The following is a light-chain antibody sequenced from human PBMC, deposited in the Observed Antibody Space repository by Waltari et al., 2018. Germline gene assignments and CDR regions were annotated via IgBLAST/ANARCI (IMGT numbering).Light chain of an antibody. CDR2: GAS. CDR3: QHYGSSLLT. Sequence: EIVLTQSPGTLSLSPGERATLSCRASQSVSSSYLAWFQQKPGQAPRLLIYGASTRATGIPDRFSGLGSGTDFTLTISRLEPEDFAVYHCQHYGSSLLTFGGGTKVEIK. CDR1: QSVSSSY. V-gene: IGKV3-20*01. J-gene: IGKJ4*01.